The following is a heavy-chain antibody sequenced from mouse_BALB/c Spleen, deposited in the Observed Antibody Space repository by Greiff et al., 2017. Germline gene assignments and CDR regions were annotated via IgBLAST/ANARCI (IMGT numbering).Heavy chain of an antibody. J-gene: IGHJ3*01. CDR3: ARDGGTGPAWFAY. V-gene: IGHV2-9*02. D-gene: IGHD4-1*01. Sequence: VKLQESGPGLVAPSQSLSITCTVSGFSLTSYGVHWVRQPPGKGLEWLGVIWAGGSTNYNSALMSRLSISKDNSKSQVFLKMNSLQTDDTAMYYCARDGGTGPAWFAYWGQGTLVTVSA. CDR1: GFSLTSYG. CDR2: IWAGGST.